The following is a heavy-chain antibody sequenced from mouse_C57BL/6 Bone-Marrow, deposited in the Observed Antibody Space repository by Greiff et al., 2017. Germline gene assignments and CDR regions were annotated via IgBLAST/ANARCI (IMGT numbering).Heavy chain of an antibody. V-gene: IGHV1-61*01. D-gene: IGHD2-2*01. CDR2: IYPSDSET. CDR3: ARVGYYWYFDV. CDR1: GYTFTSYW. J-gene: IGHJ1*03. Sequence: QVQLQQPGAELVRPGSSVKLSCKASGYTFTSYWMDWVKQRPGQGLEWIGNIYPSDSETHYNQKFKDKATLTADKSSSTASMQLSSLTSEDSAVYYCARVGYYWYFDVWGTGTTVTVSS.